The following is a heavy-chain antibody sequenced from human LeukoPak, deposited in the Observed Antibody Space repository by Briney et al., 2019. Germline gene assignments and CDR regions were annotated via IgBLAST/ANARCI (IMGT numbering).Heavy chain of an antibody. CDR3: ARDGGTRYYYYMDV. D-gene: IGHD3-16*01. J-gene: IGHJ6*03. CDR1: GGSTSSYY. CDR2: IYYSGST. V-gene: IGHV4-59*01. Sequence: PSETLSLTCTVSGGSTSSYYWSWIRQPPGKGLEWIGYIYYSGSTNYNPSLKSRVTISVDTSKNQFSLKLSSVTAADTAVYYCARDGGTRYYYYMDVWGKGTTVTVSS.